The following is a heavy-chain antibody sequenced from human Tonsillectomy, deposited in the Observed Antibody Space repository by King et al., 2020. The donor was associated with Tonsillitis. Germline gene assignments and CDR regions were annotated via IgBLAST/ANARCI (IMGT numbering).Heavy chain of an antibody. CDR2: ISYDGSNK. CDR1: GFTFSSYG. D-gene: IGHD1-26*01. V-gene: IGHV3-30*18. Sequence: QLVQSGGGVVQPGRSLRLSCAASGFTFSSYGMHWVRQAPGKGLEWVAVISYDGSNKYYADSVKGRFTISRDNSKNTLYLQMNSLRAEDTAVYYCAKGGGVPGPPNYYYYGMDVWGQGTTVTVSS. CDR3: AKGGGVPGPPNYYYYGMDV. J-gene: IGHJ6*02.